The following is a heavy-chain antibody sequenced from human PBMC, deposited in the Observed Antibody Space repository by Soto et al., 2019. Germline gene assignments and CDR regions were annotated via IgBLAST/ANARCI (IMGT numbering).Heavy chain of an antibody. V-gene: IGHV3-21*01. D-gene: IGHD2-15*01. CDR1: GFTFSSYS. J-gene: IGHJ6*02. Sequence: PGGSLRLSCAASGFTFSSYSMNWVRQAPGKGLEWVSSISSSSSYIYYADSVKGRFTISRDNAKNSLYLQMNSLRAEDTAVYYCARDYCSGGSCYSPYYYYYGMDVWGQGT. CDR3: ARDYCSGGSCYSPYYYYYGMDV. CDR2: ISSSSSYI.